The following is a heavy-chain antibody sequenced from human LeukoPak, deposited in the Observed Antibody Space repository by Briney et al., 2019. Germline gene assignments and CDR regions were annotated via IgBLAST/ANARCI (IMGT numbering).Heavy chain of an antibody. D-gene: IGHD2-2*01. CDR1: GGSISSSSYY. CDR3: ARSASALCSSTSCYASPYYYYYYMDA. CDR2: IYYSGST. Sequence: PSETLSLTCTVSGGSISSSSYYWGWIRQPPGKGLEWIGSIYYSGSTYYNPSLKSRVTISVDTSKNQFSLKLSSVTAADTAVYYCARSASALCSSTSCYASPYYYYYYMDAWGKGTTVTVSS. J-gene: IGHJ6*03. V-gene: IGHV4-39*01.